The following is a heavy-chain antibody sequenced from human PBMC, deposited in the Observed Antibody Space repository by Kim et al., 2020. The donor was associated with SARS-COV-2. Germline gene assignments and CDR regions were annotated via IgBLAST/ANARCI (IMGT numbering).Heavy chain of an antibody. J-gene: IGHJ6*02. Sequence: VSVKSRITINPDTSKTQFSLQLNSVTPEDTAVYYCAREADSSSTYYGMDVWGQGTTVTVSS. CDR3: AREADSSSTYYGMDV. D-gene: IGHD6-6*01. V-gene: IGHV6-1*01.